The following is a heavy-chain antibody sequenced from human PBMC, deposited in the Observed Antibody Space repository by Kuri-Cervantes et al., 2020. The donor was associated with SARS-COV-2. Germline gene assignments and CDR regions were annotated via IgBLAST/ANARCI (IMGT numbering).Heavy chain of an antibody. CDR1: GFTFSSYG. CDR3: ARRVPDDYGDYRFDP. D-gene: IGHD4-17*01. CDR2: IWYDGSNK. Sequence: GGSLRLSCAASGFTFSSYGMHWVRQAPGKGLEWVAVIWYDGSNKYYADSVKGRFTISRDNSKNTLYLQMNSLRAEDTAVYYCARRVPDDYGDYRFDPWGQGTLVTVSS. J-gene: IGHJ5*02. V-gene: IGHV3-33*01.